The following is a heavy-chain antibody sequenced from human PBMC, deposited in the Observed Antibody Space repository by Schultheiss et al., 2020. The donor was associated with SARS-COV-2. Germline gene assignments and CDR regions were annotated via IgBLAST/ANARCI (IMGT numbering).Heavy chain of an antibody. CDR3: ARNYDSSGYVSWFGLQH. J-gene: IGHJ1*01. CDR1: GFTFSSYS. D-gene: IGHD3-22*01. Sequence: GGSLRLSCAASGFTFSSYSMNWVRQAPGKGLEWVSYISSSSSTIYYADSVKGRFTISRDNAKNSLYLQMNSLRAEDTAVYYCARNYDSSGYVSWFGLQHWGQGTLVTVSS. CDR2: ISSSSSTI. V-gene: IGHV3-48*01.